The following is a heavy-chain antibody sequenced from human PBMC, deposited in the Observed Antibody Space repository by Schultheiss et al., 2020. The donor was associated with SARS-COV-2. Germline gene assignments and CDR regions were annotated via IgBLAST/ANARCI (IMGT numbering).Heavy chain of an antibody. CDR3: ARDREQQLLGGHYYYGMDV. V-gene: IGHV4-34*01. CDR1: GGSFSGSY. J-gene: IGHJ6*02. D-gene: IGHD6-13*01. CDR2: INHSGST. Sequence: SQTLSLTCAVYGGSFSGSYWSWIRQPPGKGLEWIGEINHSGSTNYNPSLKSRVTMSVETSKNQFSLRLRSVTAADTAVYYCARDREQQLLGGHYYYGMDVWGQGTTVTVSS.